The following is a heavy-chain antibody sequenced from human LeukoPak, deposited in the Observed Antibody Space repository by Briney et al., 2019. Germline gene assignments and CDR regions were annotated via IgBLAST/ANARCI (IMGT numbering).Heavy chain of an antibody. CDR3: ARGLIAAAGPVGY. Sequence: NSSETLSLTCTVSGGSISSYYWSWIRQPPGKGLEWIGYIYYSGSTNYNPSLKSRVTISVDTSKNQFSLKLSSVTAADTAVYYCARGLIAAAGPVGYWGQGTLVTVSS. CDR1: GGSISSYY. CDR2: IYYSGST. D-gene: IGHD6-13*01. V-gene: IGHV4-59*01. J-gene: IGHJ4*02.